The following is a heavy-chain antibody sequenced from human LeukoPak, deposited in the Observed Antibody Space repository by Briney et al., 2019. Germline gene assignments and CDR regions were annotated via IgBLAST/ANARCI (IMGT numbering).Heavy chain of an antibody. D-gene: IGHD5-18*01. CDR1: GFTFSTYS. CDR3: ARVAEIQLWLRSAFDY. Sequence: PGGSLILSCAASGFTFSTYSMNWVRQASGKGLEWVSFISTGSSTIYYADSVKGRFTISRDNAKNSLYLQMNSLRDEDTAVYYCARVAEIQLWLRSAFDYWGQGTLVTVSS. V-gene: IGHV3-48*02. J-gene: IGHJ4*02. CDR2: ISTGSSTI.